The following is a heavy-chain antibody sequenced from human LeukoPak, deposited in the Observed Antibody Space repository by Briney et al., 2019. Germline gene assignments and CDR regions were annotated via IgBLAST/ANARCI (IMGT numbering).Heavy chain of an antibody. J-gene: IGHJ4*02. V-gene: IGHV1-2*02. CDR1: GYTFTGYY. Sequence: ASVKASCKASGYTFTGYYMHWMRQAPGQGLEWLGWINPASGGTYYAKRFQGRVTMTRDTSISTAYMELSRLISDDTAVYYCARDDSSWYRPIGYWGQGTLVTVSS. D-gene: IGHD6-13*01. CDR3: ARDDSSWYRPIGY. CDR2: INPASGGT.